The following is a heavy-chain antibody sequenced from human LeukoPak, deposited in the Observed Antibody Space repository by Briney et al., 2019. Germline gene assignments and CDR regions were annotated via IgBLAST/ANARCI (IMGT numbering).Heavy chain of an antibody. Sequence: PGGSLRLSCATSGFTFNNYNMNWVRQAPGRELEWVSSINTSGTYIFYADSVKGRFTISRDNAKNSLYLRMNSLGPEDTAVYYCARDPYSGNYGNYYYYYMDVWGKGTTVTISS. CDR3: ARDPYSGNYGNYYYYYMDV. V-gene: IGHV3-21*01. J-gene: IGHJ6*03. CDR1: GFTFNNYN. CDR2: INTSGTYI. D-gene: IGHD1-26*01.